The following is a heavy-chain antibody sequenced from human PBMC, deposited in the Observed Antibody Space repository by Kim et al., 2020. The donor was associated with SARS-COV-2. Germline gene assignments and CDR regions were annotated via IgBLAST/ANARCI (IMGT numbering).Heavy chain of an antibody. CDR2: IGTAGDT. CDR1: GFTFSSYD. J-gene: IGHJ2*01. D-gene: IGHD3-22*01. Sequence: GGSLRLSCAASGFTFSSYDMHWVRQATGKGLEWVSAIGTAGDTYYPGSVKGRFTISRENAKNSLYLQMNSLRAGDTAVYYCARAPARYYYDSSGSTRDWYFDLWGRGTPVTVSS. V-gene: IGHV3-13*04. CDR3: ARAPARYYYDSSGSTRDWYFDL.